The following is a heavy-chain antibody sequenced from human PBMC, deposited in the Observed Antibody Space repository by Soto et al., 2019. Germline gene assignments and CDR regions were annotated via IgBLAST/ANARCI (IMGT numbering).Heavy chain of an antibody. CDR3: ARVPGRPIGIDV. V-gene: IGHV4-59*01. CDR2: IYYSGST. CDR1: GGSISSYY. J-gene: IGHJ6*02. Sequence: SETLSLTCTVSGGSISSYYWSWIRQPPGKGLEWIGYIYYSGSTNYNPSLKSRVTISVDTSKNQFSLKLSSVTAADTAVYYCARVPGRPIGIDVWGQGTTVTVSS.